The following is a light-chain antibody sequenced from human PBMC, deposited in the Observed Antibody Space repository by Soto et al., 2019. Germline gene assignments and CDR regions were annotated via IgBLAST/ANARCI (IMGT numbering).Light chain of an antibody. CDR2: EVR. Sequence: QSVLTQPPSASGSPGQSVTISCTGTINDVGGYNYVSWYQQHPGKAPKLMIYEVRERPSGVPDRFSGSKSGNTASLTVSGLQAEDEGDYYCSSYAGSDSFVFGTGTKVTVL. CDR3: SSYAGSDSFV. CDR1: INDVGGYNY. V-gene: IGLV2-8*01. J-gene: IGLJ1*01.